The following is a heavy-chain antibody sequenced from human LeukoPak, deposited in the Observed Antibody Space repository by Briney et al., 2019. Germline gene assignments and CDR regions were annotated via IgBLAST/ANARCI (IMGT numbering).Heavy chain of an antibody. V-gene: IGHV4-39*07. CDR3: ARVRYCSSTSCYERGYYYYYMDV. CDR1: GGSISSSSYY. D-gene: IGHD2-2*01. Sequence: SETLSLTCTVSGGSISSSSYYWGWIRQPPGKGLEWIGSIYYSGSTYYNPSLKSRVTISVDTSKNQFSLRLSSVTAADTAVYYWARVRYCSSTSCYERGYYYYYMDVWGKGTTVTVSS. CDR2: IYYSGST. J-gene: IGHJ6*03.